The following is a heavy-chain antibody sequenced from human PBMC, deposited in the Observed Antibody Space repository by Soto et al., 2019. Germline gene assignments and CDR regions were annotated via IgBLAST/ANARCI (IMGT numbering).Heavy chain of an antibody. J-gene: IGHJ6*02. CDR1: GFTFSSYG. D-gene: IGHD3-10*01. V-gene: IGHV3-30*18. CDR3: AKDLITMVRGVIITPAGYYYGMDV. Sequence: GGSLRLSXAASGFTFSSYGMHWVRQAPGKGLEWVAVISYDGSNKYYADSVKGRFTISRDNSKNTLYLQMNSLRAEDTAVYYCAKDLITMVRGVIITPAGYYYGMDVWGQGTTVTVSS. CDR2: ISYDGSNK.